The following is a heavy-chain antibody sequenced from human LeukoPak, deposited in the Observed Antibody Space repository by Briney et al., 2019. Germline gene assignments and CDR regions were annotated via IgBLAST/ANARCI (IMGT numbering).Heavy chain of an antibody. V-gene: IGHV4-59*08. CDR1: GGSISSYY. J-gene: IGHJ3*02. CDR3: ARLSCSSSSCFFPNAFDI. Sequence: PSETLSLTCTVSGGSISSYYWSWIRQPPGKGLEWIGYISYSGSTNYNPSLKSRVTISVDTSKNQFSLKLSSVTAADTAVYYCARLSCSSSSCFFPNAFDIWGQGTMVTVSS. D-gene: IGHD2-2*01. CDR2: ISYSGST.